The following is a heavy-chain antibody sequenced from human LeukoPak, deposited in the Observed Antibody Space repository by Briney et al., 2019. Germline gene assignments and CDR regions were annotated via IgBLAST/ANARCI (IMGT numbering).Heavy chain of an antibody. CDR1: GGSISSYY. J-gene: IGHJ5*02. CDR3: ARNYYDSSCSDWFNP. CDR2: IYTSGST. D-gene: IGHD3-22*01. Sequence: PSETLSLTCTVSGGSISSYYWSWIRQPAGKGLEWIGRIYTSGSTNYNPSLKSRVTMSVDTSKNQFSLKLSSVTAADTAVYYCARNYYDSSCSDWFNPWGQGTLVTVSS. V-gene: IGHV4-4*07.